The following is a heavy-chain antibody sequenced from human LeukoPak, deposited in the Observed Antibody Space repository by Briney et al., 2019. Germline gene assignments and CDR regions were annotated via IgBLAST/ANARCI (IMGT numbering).Heavy chain of an antibody. Sequence: SETLSLTCAVYGGSFSGYYWSWIRQPPGKGLEWIGEINQSGRTNYNPSLKSRVTMSLDTSKNQFSLKLSSVTAADTAVYYCARDKRVAVAGTYIYYYYMDVWGNGTTVTISS. CDR2: INQSGRT. D-gene: IGHD6-19*01. V-gene: IGHV4-34*01. CDR1: GGSFSGYY. J-gene: IGHJ6*03. CDR3: ARDKRVAVAGTYIYYYYMDV.